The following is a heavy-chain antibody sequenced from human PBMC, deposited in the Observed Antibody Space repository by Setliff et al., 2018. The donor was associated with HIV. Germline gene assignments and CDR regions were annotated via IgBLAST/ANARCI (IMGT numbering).Heavy chain of an antibody. CDR1: GFTSSSYH. CDR2: VRHDGDVQ. J-gene: IGHJ4*02. Sequence: GGSLRLSCAASGFTSSSYHIHWVRQAPGKGLEWVAFVRHDGDVQIYADSVKGRFTASRDNPKNTVSLQLNSLRIEDTAVYYCARDLSWETDSWVQGTLVTVSS. CDR3: ARDLSWETDS. V-gene: IGHV3-30*02. D-gene: IGHD1-26*01.